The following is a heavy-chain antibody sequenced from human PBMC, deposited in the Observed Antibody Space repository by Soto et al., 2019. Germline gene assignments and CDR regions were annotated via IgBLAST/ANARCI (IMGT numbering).Heavy chain of an antibody. CDR1: GGSISSYY. V-gene: IGHV4-4*07. J-gene: IGHJ5*02. Sequence: SETLSLTCTVSGGSISSYYWSWIRQPAGKGLEWIGRIYTSGSTNYNPSLKSRVTMSVDTSKNQFSLKLSSVTAADTAVYYCARDLPNYYDSSGYYQSWFDPWGQGTLVTVSS. CDR2: IYTSGST. D-gene: IGHD3-22*01. CDR3: ARDLPNYYDSSGYYQSWFDP.